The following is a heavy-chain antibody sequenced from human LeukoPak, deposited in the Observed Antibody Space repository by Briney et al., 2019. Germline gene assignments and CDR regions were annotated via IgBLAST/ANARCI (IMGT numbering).Heavy chain of an antibody. J-gene: IGHJ4*02. CDR2: ISSSGSTI. Sequence: PGGSLRLSCAASGFTFSDYYMSWIRQAPGKGLEWVSYISSSGSTIYYADSVKGRFTISGDNAKNSLYLQMNSLRAEDTAVYYCARDGLWEVATHIDYWGQGTLVTVPS. CDR1: GFTFSDYY. CDR3: ARDGLWEVATHIDY. V-gene: IGHV3-11*04. D-gene: IGHD5-12*01.